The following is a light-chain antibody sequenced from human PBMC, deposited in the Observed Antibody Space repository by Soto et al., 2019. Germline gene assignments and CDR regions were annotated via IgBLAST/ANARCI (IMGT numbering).Light chain of an antibody. CDR1: NANIGNNY. J-gene: IGLJ3*02. V-gene: IGLV1-51*01. CDR2: DNN. Sequence: QSVLTQPPSVSAAPGQKVTISCSGSNANIGNNYGSWYQQLPGTAPKLLIYDNNKRPSGTPDRFSGSKSGTSATLGITGLQTGDEADYYCGTWDSSLSAVVFGGGTQLTVL. CDR3: GTWDSSLSAVV.